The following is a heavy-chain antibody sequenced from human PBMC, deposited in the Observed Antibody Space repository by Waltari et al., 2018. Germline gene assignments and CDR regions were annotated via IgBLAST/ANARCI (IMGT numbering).Heavy chain of an antibody. D-gene: IGHD2-15*01. J-gene: IGHJ6*03. Sequence: EVEVVESGGGLMQPGGSLRLSCAAFGFSVRDNFISWVRQAPGKGLEWVSISYTVGTTYFAESVKGRFTISRDNSRNTVYLQMNSLRVEDTAVYFCARVAGTALHRYYHYYMDLWGKGTTVTVSS. CDR2: SYTVGTT. CDR1: GFSVRDNF. V-gene: IGHV3-53*01. CDR3: ARVAGTALHRYYHYYMDL.